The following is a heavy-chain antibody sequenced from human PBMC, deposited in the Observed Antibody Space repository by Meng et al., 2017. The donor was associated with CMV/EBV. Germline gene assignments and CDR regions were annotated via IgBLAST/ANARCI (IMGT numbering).Heavy chain of an antibody. CDR2: IHYDTRSI. Sequence: GESLKISCAASGFTFSSYGMHWVRQAPGKGLEWVTFIHYDTRSIDYADSVKGRFTISRDDSKNTLYLQMNSLRAEDTAVYYCAKVRHAGYSGYDIFFWGQGTLVTVSS. J-gene: IGHJ4*02. CDR1: GFTFSSYG. V-gene: IGHV3-30*02. D-gene: IGHD5-12*01. CDR3: AKVRHAGYSGYDIFF.